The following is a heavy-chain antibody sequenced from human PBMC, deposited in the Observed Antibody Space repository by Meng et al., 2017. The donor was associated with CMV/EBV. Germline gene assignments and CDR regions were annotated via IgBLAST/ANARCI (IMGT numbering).Heavy chain of an antibody. Sequence: GGSLRLSCAASGFTFSSYSMNWVRQAPGKGLEWVSYISSSSTIYYADSVKGRFTISRDNAKNSLYLQMNSLRAEDTAVYYCARDRRTDQLLFLHYYYYGMDVWGQGTTVTVSS. CDR1: GFTFSSYS. CDR3: ARDRRTDQLLFLHYYYYGMDV. CDR2: ISSSSTI. V-gene: IGHV3-48*04. D-gene: IGHD2-2*01. J-gene: IGHJ6*02.